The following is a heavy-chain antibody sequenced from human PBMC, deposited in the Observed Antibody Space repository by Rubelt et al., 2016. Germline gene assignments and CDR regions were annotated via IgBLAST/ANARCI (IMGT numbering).Heavy chain of an antibody. CDR2: MYYSGST. CDR3: ARDQDDYFDY. Sequence: QLQLQESGPGLVKPSETLSLTCTVSGGSISSSSYYWGWIRQPPGKGLEWIGSMYYSGSTYYNLSLKSRVTISVDTSKNQFSLKLSSVTAADTAVYYCARDQDDYFDYWGQGTLVTVSS. CDR1: GGSISSSSYY. J-gene: IGHJ4*02. V-gene: IGHV4-39*07. D-gene: IGHD2-15*01.